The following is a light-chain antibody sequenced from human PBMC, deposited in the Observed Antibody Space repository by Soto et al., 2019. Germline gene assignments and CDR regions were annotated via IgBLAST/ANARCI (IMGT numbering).Light chain of an antibody. V-gene: IGKV1-39*01. CDR3: QQSYSTPPWT. J-gene: IGKJ1*01. CDR1: QSIVTY. Sequence: IQMAQSPSCLGASVGDIVTITFRASQSIVTYLNWYLQKPGKAHKLLIXAASNLQSGVPSRFSGSGSGTDFTLTISSLQPEDFATYFCQQSYSTPPWTFGQGTKV. CDR2: AAS.